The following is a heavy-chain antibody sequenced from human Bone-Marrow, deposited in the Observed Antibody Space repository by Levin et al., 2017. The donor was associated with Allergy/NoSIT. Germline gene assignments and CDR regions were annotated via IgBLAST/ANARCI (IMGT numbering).Heavy chain of an antibody. CDR3: ARVPYGSTFDS. V-gene: IGHV4-31*03. J-gene: IGHJ4*02. CDR2: IYYSGTT. Sequence: LRLSCTVSGGAINDGGFYWSWIRQHPGTGLEWIGYIYYSGTTYYNPSLKSRVTISIVASENQFSLRLNSATAADTAIYYCARVPYGSTFDSWGPGTLVTVSS. D-gene: IGHD3-10*01. CDR1: GGAINDGGFY.